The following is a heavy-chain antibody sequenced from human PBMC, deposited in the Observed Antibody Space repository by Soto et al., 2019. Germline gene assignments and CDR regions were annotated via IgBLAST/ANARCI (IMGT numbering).Heavy chain of an antibody. D-gene: IGHD2-15*01. J-gene: IGHJ4*02. CDR3: AIFPRGVVVVAATTDF. CDR1: GFTFSSYG. Sequence: GGYLRLSCAASGFTFSSYGMSWVRQAPGKGLEWVSAISGSGGSTYYADSVKGRFTISRDNSKNTLYLQMNSLRAEDTAVYYCAIFPRGVVVVAATTDFWCQGTLVTVSS. CDR2: ISGSGGST. V-gene: IGHV3-23*01.